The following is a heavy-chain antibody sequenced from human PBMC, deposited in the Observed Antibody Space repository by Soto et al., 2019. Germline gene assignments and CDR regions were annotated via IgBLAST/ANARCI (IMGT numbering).Heavy chain of an antibody. CDR2: ISSSTSYI. D-gene: IGHD4-17*01. CDR3: ARDAYGDYLFDY. CDR1: GFTFSSYS. J-gene: IGHJ4*02. V-gene: IGHV3-21*01. Sequence: GGSLRLSCAASGFTFSSYSMNWVRQAPGKGLEWVSYISSSTSYIYYADSVKGRFTISRDNANNSLYLQMNSLRAEDTAVYYCARDAYGDYLFDYWGQGTLVTVSS.